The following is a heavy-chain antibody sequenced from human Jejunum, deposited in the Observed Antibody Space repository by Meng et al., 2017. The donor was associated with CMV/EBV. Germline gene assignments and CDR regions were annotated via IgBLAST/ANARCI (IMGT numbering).Heavy chain of an antibody. J-gene: IGHJ4*02. CDR2: INPRGGST. D-gene: IGHD3-16*01. V-gene: IGHV1-46*01. CDR1: TFTAYY. CDR3: ARDRLAGGSQTMITPGR. Sequence: TFTAYYMHWVRQAPGQGLEWMGIINPRGGSTSYAQKFQDTITMTMDTSTNTVYMELSSLRPEDTAVYYCARDRLAGGSQTMITPGRWGQGTLVTVSS.